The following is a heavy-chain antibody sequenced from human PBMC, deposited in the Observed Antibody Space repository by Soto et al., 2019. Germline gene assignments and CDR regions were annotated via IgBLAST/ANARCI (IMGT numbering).Heavy chain of an antibody. Sequence: GASVKVSCKASGGTFSSYAISWVRQAPGQGLEWMGGIIPIFGTANYAQKFQGRVTITADEATSTAYMELSSLRSEDTAVYYCAREGYYDFWSGYGHFDYWGHGTLVTVSS. CDR3: AREGYYDFWSGYGHFDY. D-gene: IGHD3-3*01. CDR2: IIPIFGTA. V-gene: IGHV1-69*13. CDR1: GGTFSSYA. J-gene: IGHJ4*01.